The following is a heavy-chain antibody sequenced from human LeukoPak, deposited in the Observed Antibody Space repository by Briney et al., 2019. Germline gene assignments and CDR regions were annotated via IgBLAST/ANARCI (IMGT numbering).Heavy chain of an antibody. CDR3: AKETTRGGFDY. CDR2: ISWNSGSI. CDR1: GFTFDDYA. J-gene: IGHJ4*02. Sequence: PGGFLRLSCAASGFTFDDYAMHWVRQAPGKGLEWVSGISWNSGSIGYADSVKGRFTISRDNAKNSLYLQMNSLRAEDTALYYCAKETTRGGFDYWGQGTLVTVSS. V-gene: IGHV3-9*01. D-gene: IGHD1-1*01.